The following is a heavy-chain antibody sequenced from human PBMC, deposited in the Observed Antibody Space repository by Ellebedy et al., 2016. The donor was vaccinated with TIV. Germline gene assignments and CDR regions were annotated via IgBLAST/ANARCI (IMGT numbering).Heavy chain of an antibody. V-gene: IGHV3-21*01. CDR3: ARAPTYSNYGITAYYYYYMDV. J-gene: IGHJ6*03. CDR2: ISSSSSYI. CDR1: GFTFSSYS. Sequence: GESLKISXAASGFTFSSYSMNWVRQAPGKGLEWVSSISSSSSYIYYADSVKGRFTISRDNAKNSLYLQMNSLRAEDTAVYYCARAPTYSNYGITAYYYYYMDVWGKGTTVTVSS. D-gene: IGHD4-11*01.